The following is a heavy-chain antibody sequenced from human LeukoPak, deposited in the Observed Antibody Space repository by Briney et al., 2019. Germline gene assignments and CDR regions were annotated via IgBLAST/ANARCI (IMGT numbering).Heavy chain of an antibody. Sequence: SETLSLTCTVSGGSISSSSYYWGWIRQPPGKGLEWIGSIYYSGSTYYNPSLKSRVTISVDTSKNQFSLKLSSVTAADTAVYYCASRARTTSPYYYYYMDVWGKGTTVTVSS. CDR2: IYYSGST. CDR1: GGSISSSSYY. J-gene: IGHJ6*03. D-gene: IGHD4-17*01. V-gene: IGHV4-39*01. CDR3: ASRARTTSPYYYYYMDV.